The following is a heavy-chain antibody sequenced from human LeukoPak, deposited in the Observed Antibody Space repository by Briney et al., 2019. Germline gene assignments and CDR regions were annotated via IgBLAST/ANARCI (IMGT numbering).Heavy chain of an antibody. CDR2: IYYSGST. Sequence: PSETLSLTCTVAGGSISSYYWSWIRQPPGKGLEWIGYIYYSGSTNYNPSLKSRVTISVDTSKNQFSLKLSSVTAADTAVYYCARGSYYYDSSGYYDYYYYYMDVWGKRTTVTVSS. J-gene: IGHJ6*03. D-gene: IGHD3-22*01. V-gene: IGHV4-59*01. CDR3: ARGSYYYDSSGYYDYYYYYMDV. CDR1: GGSISSYY.